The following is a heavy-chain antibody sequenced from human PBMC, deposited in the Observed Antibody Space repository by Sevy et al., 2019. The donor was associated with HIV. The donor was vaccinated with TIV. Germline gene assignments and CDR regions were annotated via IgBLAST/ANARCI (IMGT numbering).Heavy chain of an antibody. CDR3: ARSFSGPES. CDR1: GFTFTKYW. V-gene: IGHV3-7*01. D-gene: IGHD3-10*01. J-gene: IGHJ5*02. Sequence: GESLKISCAASGFTFTKYWMTWVRQAPGKGLEWVDNIKEDGSERNYVEPVKGRFTFSRDNAKNSVYLQMDGLRDEDTAVYYGARSFSGPESWGQGNPVTVSS. CDR2: IKEDGSER.